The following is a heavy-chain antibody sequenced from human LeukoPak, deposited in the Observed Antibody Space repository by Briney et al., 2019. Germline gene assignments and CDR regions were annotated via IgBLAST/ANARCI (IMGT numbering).Heavy chain of an antibody. Sequence: GGSLRLSCAASGFTFSSYAMSWVRQAPGKGLEWVSAISGSGGSTYYADSVKGRFTISRDNSKNTLYLQMTGLRTDDTGVYYCARVRDPFRWTRTLDHWGQGTRVIVSS. CDR1: GFTFSSYA. J-gene: IGHJ4*02. V-gene: IGHV3-23*01. CDR3: ARVRDPFRWTRTLDH. CDR2: ISGSGGST. D-gene: IGHD4-23*01.